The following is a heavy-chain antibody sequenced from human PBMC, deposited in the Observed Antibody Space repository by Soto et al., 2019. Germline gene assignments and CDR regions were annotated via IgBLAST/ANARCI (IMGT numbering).Heavy chain of an antibody. J-gene: IGHJ4*02. CDR2: IYYSGST. CDR3: ARDSVSWDEDMIFDY. CDR1: GGSVSSGSYY. Sequence: SETLSLTCTVSGGSVSSGSYYWSWIRQPPGKGLEWIGYIYYSGSTNYNPSLKSRVTISVDTSKNQFSLKLSSVTAADTAVYYCARDSVSWDEDMIFDYWGQGTLVTVSS. V-gene: IGHV4-61*01. D-gene: IGHD2-15*01.